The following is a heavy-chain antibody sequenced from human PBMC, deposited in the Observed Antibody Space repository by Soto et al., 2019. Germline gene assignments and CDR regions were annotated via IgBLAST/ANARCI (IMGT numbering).Heavy chain of an antibody. CDR1: GGSVSSGSYY. Sequence: SETLSLTCTVSGGSVSSGSYYWSWIRQPPGKGLEWIGYIYYSGSTNYNPSLKSRVTISVDTSKNQFSLKLSSVTAADTAVYYCAREEELVDAFDIWGQGTMVTVSS. J-gene: IGHJ3*02. D-gene: IGHD3-10*01. CDR3: AREEELVDAFDI. V-gene: IGHV4-61*01. CDR2: IYYSGST.